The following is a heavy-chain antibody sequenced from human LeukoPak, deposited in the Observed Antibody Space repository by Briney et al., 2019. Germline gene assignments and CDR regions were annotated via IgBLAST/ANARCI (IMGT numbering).Heavy chain of an antibody. CDR1: GFTFSSYW. CDR3: ARGKLGYCSSTTCPFDY. Sequence: GGSLRLSCAASGFTFSSYWMSWVRQAPGKGLERVSNIKQDGSEKYYVDSVKGRFTISRDNAKNSLYLQMNSLRAEDTAVYYCARGKLGYCSSTTCPFDYWGQGTLVTVSS. D-gene: IGHD2-2*01. CDR2: IKQDGSEK. V-gene: IGHV3-7*01. J-gene: IGHJ4*01.